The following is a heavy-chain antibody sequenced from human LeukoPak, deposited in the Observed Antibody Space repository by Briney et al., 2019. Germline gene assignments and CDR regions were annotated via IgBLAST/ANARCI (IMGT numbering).Heavy chain of an antibody. Sequence: KVSCKASGYTFTGYYIHWVRQAPGQGLECMGWINPNSGGTNYAQKFQGRVTMTRDTSISTAYMELSRLRSDDTAVYYCARGGSGSYFSWLDPWGQGTLVTVSS. CDR1: GYTFTGYY. V-gene: IGHV1-2*02. D-gene: IGHD3-10*01. CDR2: INPNSGGT. J-gene: IGHJ5*02. CDR3: ARGGSGSYFSWLDP.